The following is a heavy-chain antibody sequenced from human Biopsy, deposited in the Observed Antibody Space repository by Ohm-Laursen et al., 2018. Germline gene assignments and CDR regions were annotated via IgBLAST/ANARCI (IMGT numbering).Heavy chain of an antibody. V-gene: IGHV4-4*07. Sequence: SQTLSLTCTVSGDSINNYYWSWIRQPAGKGLEWIGRIYTSGGPNYNLSLESRVTMSVDTSKNQFSLNLRSVTAAGTAVYYRARGTGRYYVYGAFDIWGQGTVVTVSS. CDR2: IYTSGGP. CDR3: ARGTGRYYVYGAFDI. D-gene: IGHD1-26*01. CDR1: GDSINNYY. J-gene: IGHJ3*02.